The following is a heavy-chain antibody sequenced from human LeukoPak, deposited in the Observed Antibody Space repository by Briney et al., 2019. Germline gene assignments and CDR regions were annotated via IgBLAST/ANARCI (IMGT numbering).Heavy chain of an antibody. CDR2: ITTSGHNT. V-gene: IGHV3-23*01. CDR1: GFTFSSYA. J-gene: IGHJ4*02. Sequence: VGSLRLSCAASGFTFSSYAMSWVRQAPGKGLEWVSSITTSGHNTYYADSVKGRFTIYRDNSKNTLCLQMNSLRAEDTAVYYCAKRGAYDNRDFDYWGQGTLVTVSS. D-gene: IGHD3-22*01. CDR3: AKRGAYDNRDFDY.